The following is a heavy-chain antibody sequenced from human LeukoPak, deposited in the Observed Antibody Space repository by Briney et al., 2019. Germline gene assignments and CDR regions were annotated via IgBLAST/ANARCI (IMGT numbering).Heavy chain of an antibody. CDR3: AKDRFGIVVVPAVSYYFDY. CDR2: IRYDGSNK. D-gene: IGHD2-2*01. Sequence: PGGSLTLSCAASGFTFSSYGMHWVRQAPGKGLEWVAFIRYDGSNKYYADSVKGRFTISRDNSKNTLYLQMNSLRAEDTAVYYCAKDRFGIVVVPAVSYYFDYWGQGTLVTVSS. V-gene: IGHV3-30*02. J-gene: IGHJ4*02. CDR1: GFTFSSYG.